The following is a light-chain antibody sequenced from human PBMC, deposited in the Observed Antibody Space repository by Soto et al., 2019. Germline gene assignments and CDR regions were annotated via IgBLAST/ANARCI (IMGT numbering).Light chain of an antibody. J-gene: IGKJ5*01. CDR2: EAS. CDR3: QQFNSYPIT. CDR1: QVITND. V-gene: IGKV1-13*02. Sequence: IQMTQSPSSLSASVGDRLSITCRASQVITNDLGWYQQKPGKAPKLLIYEASSLESGVPSRFSGSGSGTEFTLTISGLQPDDFATYYCQQFNSYPITFGQGTRLEIK.